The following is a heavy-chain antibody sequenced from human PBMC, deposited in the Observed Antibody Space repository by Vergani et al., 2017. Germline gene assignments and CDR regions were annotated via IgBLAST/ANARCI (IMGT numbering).Heavy chain of an antibody. V-gene: IGHV3-23*01. CDR2: ISGSGGST. CDR3: AKEQRDYYGSGRNAFDI. CDR1: GFTFSSYA. J-gene: IGHJ3*02. D-gene: IGHD3-10*01. Sequence: EVQLLESGGGLVQPGGSLRLSCAASGFTFSSYAMSWVRQAPGKGLEWVSAISGSGGSTYYADSVKGRFTISRDNSKNTLYLQMNSLRAEDTAVYYCAKEQRDYYGSGRNAFDIWGQGTMVTVSS.